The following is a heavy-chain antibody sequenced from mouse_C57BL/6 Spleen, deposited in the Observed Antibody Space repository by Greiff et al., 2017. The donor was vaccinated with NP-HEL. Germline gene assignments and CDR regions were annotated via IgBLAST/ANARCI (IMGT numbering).Heavy chain of an antibody. CDR1: GYTFTSYW. V-gene: IGHV1-64*01. Sequence: QVQLQQPGAELVKPGASVKLSCKASGYTFTSYWMHWVKQRPGQGLEWIGMIHPNSGSTNYNEKFKSKATLTVDKSSSTAYMQLSSLTSEDSAVYYCAGRGVYGSSYEAWFADWGKGTLVTVSA. CDR2: IHPNSGST. D-gene: IGHD1-1*01. CDR3: AGRGVYGSSYEAWFAD. J-gene: IGHJ3*01.